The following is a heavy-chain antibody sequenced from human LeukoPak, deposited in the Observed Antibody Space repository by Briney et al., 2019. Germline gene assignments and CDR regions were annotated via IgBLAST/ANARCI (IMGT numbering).Heavy chain of an antibody. Sequence: SETLSLTCAVSGGSISSSNWWSWVRQPPGKGLEWIGDIYHSGSTNYNPSLKSRVTISVDKSKNQFSLKLSSVTAADTAVYYCARDKVISGWTYYFDYWGQGTLVTVSS. V-gene: IGHV4-4*02. CDR3: ARDKVISGWTYYFDY. CDR1: GGSISSSNW. CDR2: IYHSGST. D-gene: IGHD6-19*01. J-gene: IGHJ4*02.